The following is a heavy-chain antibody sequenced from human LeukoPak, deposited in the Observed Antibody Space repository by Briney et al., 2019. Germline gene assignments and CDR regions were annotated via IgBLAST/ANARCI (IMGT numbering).Heavy chain of an antibody. CDR3: AGDRYSSSWYQAT. CDR2: INSDGSST. V-gene: IGHV3-74*01. J-gene: IGHJ5*02. D-gene: IGHD6-13*01. Sequence: GGSLRLSCAASGFTFSSYWMHWVRQAPGKGLVWVSRINSDGSSTSYADSVKGRFTISRDNAKNTLYLQMNSLRAEDTAVYYCAGDRYSSSWYQATWGQGTLVTVSS. CDR1: GFTFSSYW.